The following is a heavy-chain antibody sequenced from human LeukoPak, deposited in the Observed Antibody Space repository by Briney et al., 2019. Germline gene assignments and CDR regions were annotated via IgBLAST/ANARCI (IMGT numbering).Heavy chain of an antibody. CDR2: ISGSGDST. V-gene: IGHV3-23*01. CDR3: AKQVPGFDY. CDR1: GFTFSSYA. D-gene: IGHD4/OR15-4a*01. Sequence: GGSLRLSCAASGFTFSSYAMSWVRQAPGKGLEWVSTISGSGDSTSYADSVKARFTVSRDNSRDTLYLQMNSLRAEATAVYYCAKQVPGFDYWGQGTLVTVSS. J-gene: IGHJ4*02.